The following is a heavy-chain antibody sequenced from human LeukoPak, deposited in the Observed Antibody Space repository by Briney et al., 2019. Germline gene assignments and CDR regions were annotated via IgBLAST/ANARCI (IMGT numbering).Heavy chain of an antibody. CDR2: ISKTGTSV. Sequence: PGGSLRLSCITSGLNFSVYYMTWIRQAPGNGLGAPGNGLEWLSHISKTGTSVYYADSVRGRFTISRDNAENSLYLHMNDLRAEDTAVYYCVAGVALDYWGQGALVTVSS. V-gene: IGHV3-11*01. CDR1: GLNFSVYY. D-gene: IGHD3-3*01. J-gene: IGHJ4*02. CDR3: VAGVALDY.